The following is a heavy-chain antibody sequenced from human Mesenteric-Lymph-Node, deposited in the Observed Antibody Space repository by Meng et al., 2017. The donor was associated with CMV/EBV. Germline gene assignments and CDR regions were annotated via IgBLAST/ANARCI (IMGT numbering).Heavy chain of an antibody. D-gene: IGHD1-1*01. CDR1: FTFGGYH. J-gene: IGHJ3*02. V-gene: IGHV3-73*01. Sequence: FTFGGYHIHWVRQASGKGLEWVGRIRIKTESYATAYAASVKDRFTISRDDSKNTAYLQMNGLKTEDTAVYYCTRLENWNAGVILDIWGQGTMVTVSS. CDR2: IRIKTESYAT. CDR3: TRLENWNAGVILDI.